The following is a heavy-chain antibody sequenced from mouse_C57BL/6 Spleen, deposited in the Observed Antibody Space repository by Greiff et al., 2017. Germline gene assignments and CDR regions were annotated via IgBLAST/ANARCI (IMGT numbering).Heavy chain of an antibody. D-gene: IGHD1-1*01. CDR1: GYTFTDYY. CDR2: IYPGSGNT. CDR3: ATPYYYGSSHYAMDY. J-gene: IGHJ4*01. V-gene: IGHV1-76*01. Sequence: QVQLQQSGAELVRPGASVKLSCKASGYTFTDYYINWVKQRPGQGLEWIARIYPGSGNTYYNEKFKGKATLTAEKSSSTAYMQLNSLTSEDSAVYFGATPYYYGSSHYAMDYWGQGTSVTVSS.